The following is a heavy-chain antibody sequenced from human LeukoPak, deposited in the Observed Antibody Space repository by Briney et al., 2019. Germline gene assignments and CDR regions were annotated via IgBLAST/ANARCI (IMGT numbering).Heavy chain of an antibody. CDR2: ISYDGSNK. D-gene: IGHD3-22*01. CDR3: ARDYYDSSGYYSLSNWFDP. CDR1: GFSFSSYA. V-gene: IGHV3-30-3*01. Sequence: GGSLRLSCAASGFSFSSYAMHWVRQAPGKGLEWVAVISYDGSNKYYADSVKGRFTISRDNSKNTLYLQMNSLRAEDTAVYYCARDYYDSSGYYSLSNWFDPWGQGTLVTVSS. J-gene: IGHJ5*02.